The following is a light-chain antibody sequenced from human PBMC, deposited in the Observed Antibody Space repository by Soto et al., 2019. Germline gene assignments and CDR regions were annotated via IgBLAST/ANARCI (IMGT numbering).Light chain of an antibody. CDR2: EDN. V-gene: IGLV6-57*03. Sequence: LSHPHSVSESRGKTVTISCTRSGGSIASGYVQWYRQRPGSAPTTVIYEDNQRPSGVPDRFSGSIDSSSNSASLTISGLQTEDEADYYCQSYHSSYPYVFGTGTKLTVL. CDR3: QSYHSSYPYV. CDR1: GGSIASGY. J-gene: IGLJ1*01.